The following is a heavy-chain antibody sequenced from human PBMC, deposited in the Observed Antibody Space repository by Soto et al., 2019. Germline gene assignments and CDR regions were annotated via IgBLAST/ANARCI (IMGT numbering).Heavy chain of an antibody. CDR1: GGSFSGYY. D-gene: IGHD3-10*01. Sequence: QVQLQQWGAGLLKPSETLSLTCAVYGGSFSGYYWSWIRQPPGKGLEWIGEINHSGSTNYNPSLKSRVTISVDTSKNQFSLKLSSVTAADTAVYYCARAKPYYYGSGSYYSWGQGTLVTVSS. CDR3: ARAKPYYYGSGSYYS. CDR2: INHSGST. J-gene: IGHJ4*02. V-gene: IGHV4-34*01.